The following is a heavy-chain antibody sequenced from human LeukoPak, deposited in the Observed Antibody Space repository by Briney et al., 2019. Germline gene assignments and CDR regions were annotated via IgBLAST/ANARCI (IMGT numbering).Heavy chain of an antibody. CDR3: ARQVRYSGYDALNY. D-gene: IGHD5-12*01. CDR2: ISSSSSTI. CDR1: GFTYISYS. Sequence: GGSLRHSCAAPGFTYISYSMNGVRQAPGKGLEWVSYISSSSSTIYYADSVKGRFTISIDNAKNSLYLQMNSLGAEDTAVYYCARQVRYSGYDALNYGGQGPLVTVSS. J-gene: IGHJ4*02. V-gene: IGHV3-48*01.